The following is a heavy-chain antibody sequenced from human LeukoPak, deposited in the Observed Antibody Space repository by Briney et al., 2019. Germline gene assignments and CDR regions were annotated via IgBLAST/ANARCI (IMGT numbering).Heavy chain of an antibody. J-gene: IGHJ3*02. CDR1: GGPFSGYY. V-gene: IGHV4-59*05. CDR2: IYYSGNT. CDR3: ARMTADQDAFDI. D-gene: IGHD2-21*02. Sequence: PSETLSLTCAVYGGPFSGYYWSWIRQSPGKGLEWIGIIYYSGNTYYNPSLKSRLTISVATSKNQFSLKLSSVTAADTAVYYCARMTADQDAFDIWGQGTMVTVSS.